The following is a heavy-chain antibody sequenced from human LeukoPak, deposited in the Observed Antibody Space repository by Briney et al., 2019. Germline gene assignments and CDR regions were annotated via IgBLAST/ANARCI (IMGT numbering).Heavy chain of an antibody. CDR3: ARSQEDCSSTSCYSWFDP. CDR2: IIPIFGTA. D-gene: IGHD2-2*01. V-gene: IGHV1-69*13. CDR1: GYTLTELS. Sequence: SVKVSCKASGYTLTELSMHWVRQAPGQGLEWMGGIIPIFGTANYAQKFQGRVTITADESTSTAYMELSSLRSEDTAVYYCARSQEDCSSTSCYSWFDPWGQGTLVTVSS. J-gene: IGHJ5*02.